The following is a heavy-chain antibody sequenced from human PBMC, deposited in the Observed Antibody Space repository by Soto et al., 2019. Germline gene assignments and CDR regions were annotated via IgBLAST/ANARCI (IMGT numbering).Heavy chain of an antibody. CDR2: INSANGNT. D-gene: IGHD7-27*01. CDR3: ARLVAPGEFDP. V-gene: IGHV1-3*01. CDR1: GYMFTNYA. Sequence: ASVKVSCKAFGYMFTNYAIHWVRQAPGQSLEWMGWINSANGNTQHSQKFPGRVTITRDTSASTDYMELSSLRSEDTAVYYCARLVAPGEFDPWGQGIMVTVSS. J-gene: IGHJ5*02.